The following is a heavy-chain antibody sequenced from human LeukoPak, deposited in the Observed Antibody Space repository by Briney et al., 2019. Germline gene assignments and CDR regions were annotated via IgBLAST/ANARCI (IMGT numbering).Heavy chain of an antibody. Sequence: PSETLSLTCAVYGGPFSGSYWSWIRQPPGKGLEWIGDINENGNSNYIPSLKSRVTISVDTSKNQFSLKVTSVTAADTAVYYCARGGLYSNYFDSWGQGTPVAVS. CDR3: ARGGLYSNYFDS. CDR2: INENGNS. D-gene: IGHD4-11*01. CDR1: GGPFSGSY. J-gene: IGHJ4*02. V-gene: IGHV4-34*01.